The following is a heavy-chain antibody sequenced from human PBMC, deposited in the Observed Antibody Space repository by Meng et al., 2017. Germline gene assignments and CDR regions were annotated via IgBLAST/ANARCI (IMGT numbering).Heavy chain of an antibody. J-gene: IGHJ2*01. CDR3: ARERYGDYIHWYFDL. CDR1: GFTFSSYE. D-gene: IGHD4-17*01. V-gene: IGHV3-48*03. CDR2: ISSSGSTI. Sequence: GGSLRLSCAASGFTFSSYEMNWVRQAPGKGLEWVSYISSSGSTIYYADSVKGRFTISRDNAKNSLYLQMNSLRAEDTAVYYCARERYGDYIHWYFDLWGRGTRVTVSS.